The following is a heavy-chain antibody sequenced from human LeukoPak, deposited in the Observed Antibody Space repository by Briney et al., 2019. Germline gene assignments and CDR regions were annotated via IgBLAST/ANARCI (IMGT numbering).Heavy chain of an antibody. J-gene: IGHJ6*02. CDR1: GFTFSSYE. CDR2: ISASGSTI. CDR3: ARGDAGYYYGMDV. V-gene: IGHV3-48*03. D-gene: IGHD3-16*01. Sequence: GGSLRLSCAASGFTFSSYEMNWVRQAPGKGREGVSYISASGSTIYYADSVKGRFTISRDNAKNSLNLQMNSLRAEDTAVYYCARGDAGYYYGMDVWGQGTTVTVSS.